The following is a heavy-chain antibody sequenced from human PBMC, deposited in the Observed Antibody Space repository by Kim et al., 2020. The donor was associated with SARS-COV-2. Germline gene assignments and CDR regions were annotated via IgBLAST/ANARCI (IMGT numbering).Heavy chain of an antibody. CDR1: GFTFSNAW. D-gene: IGHD5-18*01. Sequence: GGSLRLSCAASGFTFSNAWMSWVRQAPGKGLEWVGRIKSKTDGRTTDYAAPVKGRFTISRDDSKNTLYLQMNSLKTEDTAVYYCTTVSLLGYSYGYVPWRDDYWGQGTLVTVSS. J-gene: IGHJ4*02. CDR2: IKSKTDGRTT. CDR3: TTVSLLGYSYGYVPWRDDY. V-gene: IGHV3-15*01.